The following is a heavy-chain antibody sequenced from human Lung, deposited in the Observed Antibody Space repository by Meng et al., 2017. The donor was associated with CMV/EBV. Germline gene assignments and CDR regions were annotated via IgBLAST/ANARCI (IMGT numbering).Heavy chain of an antibody. J-gene: IGHJ6*02. V-gene: IGHV1-2*02. CDR2: INPNSGGT. CDR1: GYTFNGYN. Sequence: ASXXVSXQASGYTFNGYNMHWVRQAPGQGLEWMGWINPNSGGTNYAQRFQGRVTLTIDTSISTAYMELSRLKSDDTAVYFCARLFHTILGTGYYYGMDVWGQGTTVTVSS. D-gene: IGHD3/OR15-3a*01. CDR3: ARLFHTILGTGYYYGMDV.